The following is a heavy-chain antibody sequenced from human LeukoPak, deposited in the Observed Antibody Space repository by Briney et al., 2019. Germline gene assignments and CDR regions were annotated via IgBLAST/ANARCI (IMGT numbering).Heavy chain of an antibody. CDR2: IYYSGST. Sequence: SQTLSLTCTVSGGSINSGDYYWSWIRQPPGKGLEWIGYIYYSGSTNYNPSLKSRVTISVDTSKNQFSLKLSSVTAADTAVYYCARSHLIPNFDYWGQGTLVTVSS. CDR1: GGSINSGDYY. V-gene: IGHV4-61*08. J-gene: IGHJ4*02. CDR3: ARSHLIPNFDY. D-gene: IGHD2-21*01.